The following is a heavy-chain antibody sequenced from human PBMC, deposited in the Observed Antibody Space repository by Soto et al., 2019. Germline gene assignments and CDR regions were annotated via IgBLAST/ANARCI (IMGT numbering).Heavy chain of an antibody. CDR1: GYTFTSYF. CDR3: ARVSRGAFDI. V-gene: IGHV1-46*01. CDR2: FDPSGVAT. Sequence: QVQLVQSGAEVKKPGASVKVSCKASGYTFTSYFIHWVRQAPGQGLEWMGVFDPSGVATNSAQKFQGILTMTRDTSTSTVYMDLTSLGSDDTALYYCARVSRGAFDIWGQGTLVTVSS. J-gene: IGHJ3*02.